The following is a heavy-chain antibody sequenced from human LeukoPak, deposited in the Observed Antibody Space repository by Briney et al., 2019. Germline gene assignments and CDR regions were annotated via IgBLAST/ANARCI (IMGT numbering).Heavy chain of an antibody. CDR1: GFTFSSSW. J-gene: IGHJ4*02. V-gene: IGHV3-74*01. Sequence: PGGSLRLSCAASGFTFSSSWMHWVRQAPGEGLLWVSSLSGDEKFIHYADSVKGRFTISRDNAKNTLYLQMNSLRVDDTAIYFCVGEVDSAMVYWRQGTLVTVSS. CDR2: LSGDEKFI. CDR3: VGEVDSAMVY. D-gene: IGHD5-18*01.